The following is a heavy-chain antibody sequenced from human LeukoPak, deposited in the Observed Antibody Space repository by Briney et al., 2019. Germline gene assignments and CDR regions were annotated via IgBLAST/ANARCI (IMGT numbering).Heavy chain of an antibody. J-gene: IGHJ6*03. D-gene: IGHD2-15*01. CDR2: ISTTGGSK. CDR1: GFTFSSYG. Sequence: GGSLRLSCAASGFTFSSYGMSWVRQAPGKGLEWVSEISTTGGSKYYADSVKGRFTISRDNSKNTLYLQMNSLRAEDTAIYYCAKNGDRGAYCSGGSCYPYYYYYMDVWGKGTTVTISS. CDR3: AKNGDRGAYCSGGSCYPYYYYYMDV. V-gene: IGHV3-23*01.